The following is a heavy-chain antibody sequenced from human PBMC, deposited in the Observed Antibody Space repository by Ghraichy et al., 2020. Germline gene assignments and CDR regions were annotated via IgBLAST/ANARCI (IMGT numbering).Heavy chain of an antibody. CDR2: INHSGST. CDR1: GGSFSGYY. D-gene: IGHD6-19*01. V-gene: IGHV4-34*01. Sequence: TLSLTCAVYGGSFSGYYWSWIRQPPGKGLEWIGEINHSGSTNYNPSLKSRVTISVDTSKNQFSLKLSSVTAADTAVYYCARARRVEQWLVRGLYYYGMDVWGQGTTVTVSS. J-gene: IGHJ6*02. CDR3: ARARRVEQWLVRGLYYYGMDV.